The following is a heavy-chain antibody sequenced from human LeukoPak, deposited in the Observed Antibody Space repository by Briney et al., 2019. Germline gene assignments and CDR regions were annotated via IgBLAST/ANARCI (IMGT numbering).Heavy chain of an antibody. CDR2: IIPIFGTA. CDR1: GGTFSSYA. Sequence: SVKVSCKASGGTFSSYAISWVRQAPGQGLEWMGGIIPIFGTANYAQKFQGRVTITADESTSTAYMELSSLRSEDTAVYYCARGPLLRYFDWLKGPLDYWGQGTLVTVSS. CDR3: ARGPLLRYFDWLKGPLDY. V-gene: IGHV1-69*13. D-gene: IGHD3-9*01. J-gene: IGHJ4*02.